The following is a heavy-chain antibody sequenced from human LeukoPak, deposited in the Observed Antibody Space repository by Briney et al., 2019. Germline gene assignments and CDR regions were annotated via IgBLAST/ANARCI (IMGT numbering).Heavy chain of an antibody. CDR1: GYTFTSYG. CDR2: ISAYNGNT. CDR3: ARAYHLYYDILTGYFYYFDY. J-gene: IGHJ4*02. D-gene: IGHD3-9*01. V-gene: IGHV1-18*01. Sequence: ASVKVSCKASGYTFTSYGISWVRQAPGQGLEWMGWISAYNGNTNYAQKLQGRVTMTTDTSTSTAYMELRSLRSDDTAVYYCARAYHLYYDILTGYFYYFDYWGQGTLVTVSS.